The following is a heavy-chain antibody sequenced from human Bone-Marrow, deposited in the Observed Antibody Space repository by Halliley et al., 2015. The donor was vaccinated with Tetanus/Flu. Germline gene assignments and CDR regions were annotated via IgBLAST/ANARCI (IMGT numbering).Heavy chain of an antibody. CDR3: AALIAASHFTDY. V-gene: IGHV5-51*01. Sequence: VQLVQSGAEVKKPGESLKISCKGSGYRFTTYWIGWVRQVPGRGLELMGIIYPGDSDTRYSPSFEGRVIISADESVSTAYLQWSPLEAPDPAMYYCAALIAASHFTDYWGQGTLVTVSS. D-gene: IGHD6-13*01. J-gene: IGHJ4*02. CDR1: GYRFTTYW. CDR2: IYPGDSDT.